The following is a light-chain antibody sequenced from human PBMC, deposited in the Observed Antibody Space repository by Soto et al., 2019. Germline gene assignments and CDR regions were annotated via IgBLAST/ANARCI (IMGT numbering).Light chain of an antibody. J-gene: IGKJ1*01. V-gene: IGKV1-39*01. CDR3: QQGHITPWT. Sequence: DIQMTQSPSSLSASVGDRVTITCRASQTISDYLNWYQQKPGRAPKLLIYSVSSLQGGVPSRFGGSGSGTDFTLTISSLQPEDFATYYCQQGHITPWTFGPGTTVEIK. CDR1: QTISDY. CDR2: SVS.